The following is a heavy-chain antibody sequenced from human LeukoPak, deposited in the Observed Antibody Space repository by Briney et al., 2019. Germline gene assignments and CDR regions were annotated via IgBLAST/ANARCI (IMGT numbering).Heavy chain of an antibody. D-gene: IGHD5-18*01. Sequence: GGSLRLSCAASGFTFSSYAMSWVRRAPGKGLEWVSAISGSGGSTYYADSVKGRFTISRDNSKNTLYLQMNSLRAEDTAVYYCAKAWIQLWRQGDYFDYWGQGTLVTVSS. V-gene: IGHV3-23*01. CDR3: AKAWIQLWRQGDYFDY. CDR2: ISGSGGST. CDR1: GFTFSSYA. J-gene: IGHJ4*02.